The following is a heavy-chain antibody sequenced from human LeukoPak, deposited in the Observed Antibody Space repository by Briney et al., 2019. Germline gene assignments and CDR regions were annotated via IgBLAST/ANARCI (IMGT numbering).Heavy chain of an antibody. D-gene: IGHD6-19*01. V-gene: IGHV3-9*01. Sequence: GGSLRLSCAASGFTFDDYAMHWVRQAPGKGLEWVSGISWNSGSIGYADSVKGRFTIFRDNAKNSLHLQMNSLRAEDTALYYCAKGRRIAVAGSCDYWGQGTLVTVSS. J-gene: IGHJ4*02. CDR2: ISWNSGSI. CDR3: AKGRRIAVAGSCDY. CDR1: GFTFDDYA.